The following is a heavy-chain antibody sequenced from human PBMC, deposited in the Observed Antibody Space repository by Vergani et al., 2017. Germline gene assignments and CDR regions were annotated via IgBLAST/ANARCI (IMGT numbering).Heavy chain of an antibody. D-gene: IGHD1-14*01. CDR2: TWYDGNNK. Sequence: QVQLVESGGGVVQPGRSLRLSCEASGFTFNQYGMHWVRQAPGKGLDWVAVTWYDGNNKQYADSVKGRFTISRDNSKSTMYLQMNSLRDEDTDVYYCARDLRLLYNRFDPWGQGTLVTVSS. J-gene: IGHJ5*02. CDR3: ARDLRLLYNRFDP. V-gene: IGHV3-33*01. CDR1: GFTFNQYG.